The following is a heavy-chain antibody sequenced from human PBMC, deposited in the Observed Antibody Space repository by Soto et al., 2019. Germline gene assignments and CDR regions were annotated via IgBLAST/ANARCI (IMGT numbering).Heavy chain of an antibody. CDR2: IDPSDSYT. CDR3: ARPGIYYYYGMDV. D-gene: IGHD6-13*01. CDR1: GYSFTNYW. Sequence: GESLKISCKGSGYSFTNYWISWVRQMPGKGLEWMGGIDPSDSYTNYSPSFQGHVTISADKSISTAYLQWSSLKASDTAMYYCARPGIYYYYGMDVWGQGTTVTVSS. V-gene: IGHV5-10-1*01. J-gene: IGHJ6*02.